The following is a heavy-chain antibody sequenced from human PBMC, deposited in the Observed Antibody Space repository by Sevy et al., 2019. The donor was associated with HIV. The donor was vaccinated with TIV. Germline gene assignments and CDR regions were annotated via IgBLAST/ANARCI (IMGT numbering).Heavy chain of an antibody. CDR2: ISGSGSTI. CDR1: GFTFSSYS. CDR3: ARLSGYSSSWSYFDY. J-gene: IGHJ4*02. D-gene: IGHD6-13*01. Sequence: GGSLRLSCAASGFTFSSYSMNWVRQAPGKGLEWVSYISGSGSTIYYADSVKGRFTISRDSAKTSLYLQMTSLRAEDTAVYYCARLSGYSSSWSYFDYWGQGTLVTVSS. V-gene: IGHV3-48*01.